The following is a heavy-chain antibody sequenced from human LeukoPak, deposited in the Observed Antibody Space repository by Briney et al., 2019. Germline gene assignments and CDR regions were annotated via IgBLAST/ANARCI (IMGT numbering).Heavy chain of an antibody. V-gene: IGHV1-18*01. CDR1: GYTFTSYG. Sequence: ASVKVSCKASGYTFTSYGISWVRQAPGQGLEWMGWISAYNGNTNYAQKLQGRVTMTTDTSTSTAYMELRSLRSDDTAVYYCARDTALDCGGDCHYYFDYWGQGTLVTVSS. CDR3: ARDTALDCGGDCHYYFDY. CDR2: ISAYNGNT. D-gene: IGHD2-21*02. J-gene: IGHJ4*02.